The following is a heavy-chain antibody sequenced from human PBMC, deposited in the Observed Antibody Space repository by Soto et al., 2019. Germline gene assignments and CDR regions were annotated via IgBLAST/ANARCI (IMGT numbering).Heavy chain of an antibody. CDR3: ARGGSHWDVDQ. CDR2: IWYDGSYK. J-gene: IGHJ4*02. V-gene: IGHV3-33*01. CDR1: GFTFSAHG. D-gene: IGHD1-26*01. Sequence: QVQLVESGGGVVQPGRSLRLSCATSGFTFSAHGMHWVRQAPGKGLEWVSVIWYDGSYKYYADSVKGRFTISRDNSKNPLSLQMNSLRAEDTAVYYCARGGSHWDVDQWGQGTLVTVSS.